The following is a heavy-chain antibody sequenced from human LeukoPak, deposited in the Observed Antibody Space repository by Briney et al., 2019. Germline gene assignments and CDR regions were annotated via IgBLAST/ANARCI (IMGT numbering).Heavy chain of an antibody. V-gene: IGHV3-15*01. Sequence: GGSLRLSCAASGFTFSNAWMSWVRQAPGKGLEWVGRIKSKTDGGTTDYAAPVKGRFTISRDDSKNTLYLQMNSLKTEDTAVYYCTTDPYCSGGSCYPHYFDYWGQGTLVTVSS. J-gene: IGHJ4*02. CDR3: TTDPYCSGGSCYPHYFDY. D-gene: IGHD2-15*01. CDR1: GFTFSNAW. CDR2: IKSKTDGGTT.